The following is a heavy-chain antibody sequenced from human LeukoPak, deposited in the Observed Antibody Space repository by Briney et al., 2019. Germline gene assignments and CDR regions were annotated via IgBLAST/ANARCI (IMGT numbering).Heavy chain of an antibody. Sequence: SETLSLTCTVSGGSISSYYWSWIRQPPGKGLEWIGYIYYSGSTNYNPSLKSRVTISVDTSKNQFSLKLSSVTTADTAVYYCARGTVQQQLPIDYWGQGTLVTVSS. D-gene: IGHD6-13*01. CDR2: IYYSGST. CDR1: GGSISSYY. J-gene: IGHJ4*02. V-gene: IGHV4-59*01. CDR3: ARGTVQQQLPIDY.